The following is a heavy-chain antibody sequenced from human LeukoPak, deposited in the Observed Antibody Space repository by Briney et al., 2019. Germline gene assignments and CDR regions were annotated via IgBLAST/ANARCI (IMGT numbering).Heavy chain of an antibody. Sequence: ASVKVSCKASGYTFTSYDINWVRQATGQGLEWMGWINPNSGGTNYAQKFQGRVTMTRDTSISTAYMELSRLRSDDTAVYYCASLAYDSSGYFQVPDDYWGQGTLVTVSS. CDR2: INPNSGGT. CDR3: ASLAYDSSGYFQVPDDY. CDR1: GYTFTSYD. D-gene: IGHD3-22*01. V-gene: IGHV1-2*02. J-gene: IGHJ4*02.